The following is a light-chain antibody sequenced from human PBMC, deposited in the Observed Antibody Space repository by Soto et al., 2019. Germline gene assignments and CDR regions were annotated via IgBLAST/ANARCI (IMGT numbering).Light chain of an antibody. V-gene: IGLV1-47*01. CDR3: AAWDDSLSGWV. CDR2: RNN. CDR1: GADFD. J-gene: IGLJ3*02. Sequence: QSVLTQPPSVSGAPGQRVIISCTNIGADFDVLWYQQLPGTAPKLLIYRNNQRPSGVPDRFSGSKSGTSASLAISGLRSEDEADYYCAAWDDSLSGWVFGGGTKLTVL.